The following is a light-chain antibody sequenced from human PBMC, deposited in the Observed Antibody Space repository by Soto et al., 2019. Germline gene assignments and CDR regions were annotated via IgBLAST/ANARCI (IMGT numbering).Light chain of an antibody. CDR2: DVS. J-gene: IGKJ5*01. CDR1: QSVSSTY. V-gene: IGKV3-20*01. Sequence: ESVLTQSPGTLSLSPGERATLSCRDSQSVSSTYFAWYQQKPGQAPRLLIYDVSNRATGIPARFSGSGSGTDFTLTISRLEPEDLAVYYCQQYGYSPITFGQGTRLEIK. CDR3: QQYGYSPIT.